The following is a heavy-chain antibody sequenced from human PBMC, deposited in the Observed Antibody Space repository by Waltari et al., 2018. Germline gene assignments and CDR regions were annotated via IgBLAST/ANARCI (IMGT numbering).Heavy chain of an antibody. Sequence: QVQLVQSGAEVKKPGASVKVSCKASGYTFTSSDIQWVRQATGQGREWMGWMNPNMGNTGYAQKFQGRVTITRNTSISTAYMELSSLRSEDTAVYYCAIARRGIAAAGPLDYWGQGTLVTVSS. J-gene: IGHJ4*02. V-gene: IGHV1-8*03. CDR3: AIARRGIAAAGPLDY. CDR2: MNPNMGNT. CDR1: GYTFTSSD. D-gene: IGHD6-13*01.